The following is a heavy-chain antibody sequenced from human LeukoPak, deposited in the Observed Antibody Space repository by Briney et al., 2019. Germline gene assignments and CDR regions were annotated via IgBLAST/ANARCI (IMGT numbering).Heavy chain of an antibody. J-gene: IGHJ4*02. Sequence: GGSLRLSCAASGFTFSSYGMHRVRQAPGKGVEWVAFIRYDGSNKYYADSVKGRFTISRDNSKNTLYLQMNSLRAEDTAVYYCAKDGCSSTRPTLECRYYFDYWGQGTLVTVSS. V-gene: IGHV3-30*02. CDR2: IRYDGSNK. D-gene: IGHD2-2*01. CDR1: GFTFSSYG. CDR3: AKDGCSSTRPTLECRYYFDY.